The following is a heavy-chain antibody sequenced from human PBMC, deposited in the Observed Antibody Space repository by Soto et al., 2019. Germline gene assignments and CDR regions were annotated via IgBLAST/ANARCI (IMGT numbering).Heavy chain of an antibody. V-gene: IGHV5-51*01. CDR1: GYSFTSYW. J-gene: IGHJ6*02. CDR3: ARRAPLRYFGDYYGMDV. Sequence: GESLKISCKGTGYSFTSYWIGWVRQMPGKGLEWMGIIYPGDSDTRYSPSFQGQVTISADKSISTAYLQWSSLKASDTAMHYCARRAPLRYFGDYYGMDVWGQGTTVTVSS. CDR2: IYPGDSDT. D-gene: IGHD3-9*01.